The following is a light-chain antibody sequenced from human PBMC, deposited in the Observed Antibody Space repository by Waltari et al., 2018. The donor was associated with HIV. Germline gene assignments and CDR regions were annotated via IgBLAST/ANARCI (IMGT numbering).Light chain of an antibody. CDR3: QQYDNLLRT. Sequence: DIQMTQSPSSLYASVGERVTITCQASQEISNYLNWYQQKPGKAPKLLIYDASNLETGVPSRFSGSGSGTDFTFTISSLQPEDIATYYCQQYDNLLRTFGQGTKVEIK. J-gene: IGKJ1*01. CDR1: QEISNY. V-gene: IGKV1-33*01. CDR2: DAS.